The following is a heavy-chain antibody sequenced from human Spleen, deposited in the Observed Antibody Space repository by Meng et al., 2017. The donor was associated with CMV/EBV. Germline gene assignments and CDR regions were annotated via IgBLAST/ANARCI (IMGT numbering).Heavy chain of an antibody. CDR1: GGTISSYA. Sequence: SVKVSCKASGGTISSYAISWVRQAPGQGLEWMGGIIPLFGTANYAQKFQGRVTITTAEYTSTAYKELSSLRSEDTTVYYCASYYYYDSTGYYLDYFDYWGQGTLVTVSS. V-gene: IGHV1-69*05. CDR3: ASYYYYDSTGYYLDYFDY. J-gene: IGHJ4*02. D-gene: IGHD3-22*01. CDR2: IIPLFGTA.